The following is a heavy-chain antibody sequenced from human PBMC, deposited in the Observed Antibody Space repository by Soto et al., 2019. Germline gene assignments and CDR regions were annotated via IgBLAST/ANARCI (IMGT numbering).Heavy chain of an antibody. CDR2: SYASGNT. Sequence: QVQLQESGPGLVKPSETLSLTCTVSGASISNYYWSWIRQPAGKGLEWIGRSYASGNTNYNPSLKSRATMSVDTSKNQFSLTLNSVTAADTAVYYCARESRSAAGTVEYWGQGTLVTVSS. CDR1: GASISNYY. J-gene: IGHJ4*02. D-gene: IGHD6-13*01. CDR3: ARESRSAAGTVEY. V-gene: IGHV4-4*07.